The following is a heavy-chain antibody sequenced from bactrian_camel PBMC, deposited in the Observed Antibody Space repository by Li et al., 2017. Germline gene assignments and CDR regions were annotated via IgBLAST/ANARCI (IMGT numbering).Heavy chain of an antibody. Sequence: VQLVESGGGSARTGGSLRLSCAVSRFSYSTAYMAWFRQTPGKEREGVATLYGDNAMIKYADSVKERFTISHDNAKNMLYLDMNNLKPEDTAIYYCAIGLHIEAMGPDQANIVPLIRSAEVSCLVAGARGPRSPS. CDR3: AIGLHIEAMGPDQANIVPLIRSAEVSCLVA. CDR2: LYGDNAMI. CDR1: RFSYSTAY. J-gene: IGHJ6*01. V-gene: IGHV3S44*01. D-gene: IGHD3*01.